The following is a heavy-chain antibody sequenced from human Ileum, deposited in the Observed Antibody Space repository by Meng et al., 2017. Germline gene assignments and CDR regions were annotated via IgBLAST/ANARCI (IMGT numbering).Heavy chain of an antibody. J-gene: IGHJ4*02. V-gene: IGHV4-61*01. CDR1: GVSVNSGFYY. CDR2: FHHSGSA. Sequence: HVQLQQSGPGLVRSSETLSLTCTVSGVSVNSGFYYWNWVRQPPGKGLEFIGSFHHSGSAHYNASLEGRVTMSLDTSKNQFSLRLTSVTAADSALYYCTGGPDSAKSGYWGQGTLVTVSS. D-gene: IGHD1-14*01. CDR3: TGGPDSAKSGY.